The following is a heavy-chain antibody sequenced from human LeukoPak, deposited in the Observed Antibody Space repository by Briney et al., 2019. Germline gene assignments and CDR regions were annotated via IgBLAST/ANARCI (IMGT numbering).Heavy chain of an antibody. CDR1: GYTFTNDD. D-gene: IGHD5-24*01. V-gene: IGHV1-46*01. CDR2: INPTAGNT. CDR3: ARIRDGYNDAYDI. Sequence: ASVKVSCKASGYTFTNDDINWVRQAPGQGLEWMGLINPTAGNTYYAQRFQGRVTMTRNTSTSTVYMELSSLRSEDTAVYYCARIRDGYNDAYDIWGQGTMVTVPS. J-gene: IGHJ3*02.